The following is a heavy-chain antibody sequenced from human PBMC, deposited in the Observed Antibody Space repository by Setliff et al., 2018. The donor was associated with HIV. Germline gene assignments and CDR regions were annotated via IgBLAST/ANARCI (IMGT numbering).Heavy chain of an antibody. CDR1: GFSFSNYG. CDR2: TLYDGSDR. CDR3: AKARSEYQLMPWYYYMDV. V-gene: IGHV3-30*18. J-gene: IGHJ6*03. Sequence: GGSLRLSCVASGFSFSNYGMHWVRQAPGKGLEWVAVTLYDGSDRYYADFVKGRFTISRDNSKKTLYLQMNSLRPEDTAVYHCAKARSEYQLMPWYYYMDVWGQGTTVTVSS. D-gene: IGHD6-6*01.